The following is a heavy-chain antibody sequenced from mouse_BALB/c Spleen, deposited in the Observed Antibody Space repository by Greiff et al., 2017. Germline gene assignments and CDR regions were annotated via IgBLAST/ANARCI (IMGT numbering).Heavy chain of an antibody. CDR1: GFNIKDTY. D-gene: IGHD1-1*01. J-gene: IGHJ3*01. V-gene: IGHV14-3*02. Sequence: VQLQQSGAELVKPGASVTLSCTASGFNIKDTYMHWVKQRPEQGLEWIGRIDPANGNTKYDPKFQSKTTITADTSTNTAYLQLSSLTSEDTAVYYCASTTGFAYWGQGTLVTVSA. CDR2: IDPANGNT. CDR3: ASTTGFAY.